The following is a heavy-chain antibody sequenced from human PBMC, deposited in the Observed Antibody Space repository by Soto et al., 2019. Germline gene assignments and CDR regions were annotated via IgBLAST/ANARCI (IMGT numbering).Heavy chain of an antibody. CDR2: ISYDGSNK. Sequence: GGSLRLSCAASGFTFSSYAMTWVRQAPGKGLEWVAVISYDGSNKYYADSVKGRFTISRDNSKNTLYLQMNSLRAEDTAVYYCAKDGNSSGWYLYYYYYMDVWGKGTTVTVSS. CDR3: AKDGNSSGWYLYYYYYMDV. CDR1: GFTFSSYA. D-gene: IGHD6-19*01. V-gene: IGHV3-30*18. J-gene: IGHJ6*03.